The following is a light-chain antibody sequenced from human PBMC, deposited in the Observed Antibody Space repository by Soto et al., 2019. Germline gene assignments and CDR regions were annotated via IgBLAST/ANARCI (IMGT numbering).Light chain of an antibody. CDR3: SSYPNSRTYA. V-gene: IGLV2-14*03. CDR1: SSDVGGYNY. J-gene: IGLJ1*01. CDR2: DVS. Sequence: QSVLTQPASVSGSPGQSITISCTGTSSDVGGYNYVSWYQQHPGKAPKVMIYDVSNRPSGVSNRFSGSKSGNTASLTISNLQAEDEAAYYCSSYPNSRTYACGTGTKVTVL.